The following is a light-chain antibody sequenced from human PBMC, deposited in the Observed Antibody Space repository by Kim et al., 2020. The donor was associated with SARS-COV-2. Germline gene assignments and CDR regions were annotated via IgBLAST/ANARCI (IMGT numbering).Light chain of an antibody. V-gene: IGKV2-30*01. J-gene: IGKJ2*01. CDR3: MQGTHWPYT. Sequence: DVVMTQSPLSLPVTLGQPASISCRSSQSLVYKDGDTYLNWFQQRPGQSPMRLIYKVSNRDSGVPDRFSGTESGTDFTLKISRVEAEDVGVYYCMQGTHWPYTFGHGTKLEI. CDR1: QSLVYKDGDTY. CDR2: KVS.